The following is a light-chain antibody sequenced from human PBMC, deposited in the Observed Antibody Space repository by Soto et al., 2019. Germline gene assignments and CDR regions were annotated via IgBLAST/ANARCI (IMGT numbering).Light chain of an antibody. CDR2: DVS. Sequence: QSVLTQPASVSGSPGQSITISCTGTSSDVGGYNYVSWYQQHPGKAPKLVIYDVSNRPSGVSNRFSGSKSGNTASLTISGLQAEDEADYYCSSYTSSSPFVLGTGTKVTVL. J-gene: IGLJ1*01. V-gene: IGLV2-14*01. CDR3: SSYTSSSPFV. CDR1: SSDVGGYNY.